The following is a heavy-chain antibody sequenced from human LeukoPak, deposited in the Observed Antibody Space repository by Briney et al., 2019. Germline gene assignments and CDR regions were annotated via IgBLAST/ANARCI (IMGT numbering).Heavy chain of an antibody. CDR3: AKVRAPSGWFNSDY. V-gene: IGHV3-33*06. CDR2: IWNDGTNK. J-gene: IGHJ4*02. CDR1: GFTFSSYG. D-gene: IGHD6-19*01. Sequence: GGSLRLSCAASGFTFSSYGMHWVRQARGKGLEWVAVIWNDGTNKYYADSVKGRFTISRDNSKNTLYLQMNSLRVEDTAAYYCAKVRAPSGWFNSDYWGQGTLVTVCS.